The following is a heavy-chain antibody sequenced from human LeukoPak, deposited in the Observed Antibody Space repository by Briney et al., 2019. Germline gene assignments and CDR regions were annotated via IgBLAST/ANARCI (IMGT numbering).Heavy chain of an antibody. D-gene: IGHD2-15*01. CDR3: ARRGYCSGGSCFPFDY. V-gene: IGHV4-4*02. CDR1: GGSISSSNW. CDR2: IYHSGST. J-gene: IGHJ4*02. Sequence: SETLSLTCAVSGGSISSSNWWSWVRQPPGKGLEWIGEIYHSGSTNYNPSLKSRVTISVDRSKNQFSLRLSSVTAADTAVYYCARRGYCSGGSCFPFDYWGQGTLVTVSS.